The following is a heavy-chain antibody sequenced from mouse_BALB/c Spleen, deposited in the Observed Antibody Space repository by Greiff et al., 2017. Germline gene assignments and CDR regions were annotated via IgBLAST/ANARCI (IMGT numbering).Heavy chain of an antibody. J-gene: IGHJ2*01. CDR2: INPSTGYT. D-gene: IGHD2-1*01. Sequence: VKLVESGAELAKPGASVKMSCKASGYTFTSYWMHWVKQRPGQGLEWIGYINPSTGYTEYNQKFKDKATLTADKSSSTAYMQLSSLTSEDSAVYYCARGHGNYLSYFDYWGQGTTLTVSS. V-gene: IGHV1-7*01. CDR3: ARGHGNYLSYFDY. CDR1: GYTFTSYW.